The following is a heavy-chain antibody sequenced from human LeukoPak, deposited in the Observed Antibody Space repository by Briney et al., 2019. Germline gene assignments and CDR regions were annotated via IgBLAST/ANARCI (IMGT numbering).Heavy chain of an antibody. CDR3: ARLDTAMVTLSPELFDY. V-gene: IGHV5-51*01. D-gene: IGHD5-18*01. Sequence: VESLKISCKGSGYSFTSYWIGWVRQMPGKGLEWMGIIYPGDSDTRYSPSFQGQVTISADKSISTAYLQWSSLKASDTAMYYCARLDTAMVTLSPELFDYWGQGTLVTVSS. CDR2: IYPGDSDT. CDR1: GYSFTSYW. J-gene: IGHJ4*02.